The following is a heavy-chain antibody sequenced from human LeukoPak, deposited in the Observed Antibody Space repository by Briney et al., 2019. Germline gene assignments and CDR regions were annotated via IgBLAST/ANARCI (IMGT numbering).Heavy chain of an antibody. CDR3: ARDDIVVVVADDYYYYYGMDV. CDR1: GFTFSSYS. D-gene: IGHD2-15*01. Sequence: GGSLRFSCAASGFTFSSYSMNWVRQAPGKGLEWVSSISSSSSYIYYAVSVNGRFTMSRDNAKNSLYLQMNSRRAEDTAVYYCARDDIVVVVADDYYYYYGMDVWGQGTAVTVSS. CDR2: ISSSSSYI. J-gene: IGHJ6*02. V-gene: IGHV3-21*01.